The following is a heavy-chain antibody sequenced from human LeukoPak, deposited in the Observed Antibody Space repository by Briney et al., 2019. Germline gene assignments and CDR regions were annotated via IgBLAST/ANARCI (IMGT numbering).Heavy chain of an antibody. CDR2: INPSGGST. CDR3: ARDKSSPEYYYDSSGYYSN. J-gene: IGHJ4*02. Sequence: GASVKVSCKASGYTFTSYYMHWVRQAPGQGLEGMGIINPSGGSTSYAQKFQGRVTMTRDTSTSTVYMELSSLRSEDTAVYYCARDKSSPEYYYDSSGYYSNWGQGTLVTVSS. CDR1: GYTFTSYY. D-gene: IGHD3-22*01. V-gene: IGHV1-46*03.